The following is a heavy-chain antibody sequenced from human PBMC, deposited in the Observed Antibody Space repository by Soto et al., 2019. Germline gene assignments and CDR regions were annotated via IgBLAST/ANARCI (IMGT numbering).Heavy chain of an antibody. Sequence: QLQLQESGSGLVKPSQTLSLTCAVSGGSISSGGYSWSWIRQPPGKGLEWVGYIYHSGSTYYNPSRKSRVTISIDRSKHQFSLKLSSVTAADTAVYYCTRSSSTVTTLDYWGQGTLVTVSS. CDR3: TRSSSTVTTLDY. V-gene: IGHV4-30-2*01. J-gene: IGHJ4*02. CDR2: IYHSGST. CDR1: GGSISSGGYS. D-gene: IGHD2-2*01.